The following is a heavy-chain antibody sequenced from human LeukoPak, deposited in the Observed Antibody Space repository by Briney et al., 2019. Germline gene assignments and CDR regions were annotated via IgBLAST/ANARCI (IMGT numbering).Heavy chain of an antibody. CDR3: ARDRGGVPSAKGAFYFDY. Sequence: PSETLSLTCTVSGGSISSYYWSWIRQPAGKGLEWIRRFYNSGSTNYNPSLKSRVTMSVDTSKNQFSLKLSSVAAADTAVYFCARDRGGVPSAKGAFYFDYWGQGTLVTVSS. J-gene: IGHJ4*02. V-gene: IGHV4-4*07. CDR1: GGSISSYY. D-gene: IGHD2-2*01. CDR2: FYNSGST.